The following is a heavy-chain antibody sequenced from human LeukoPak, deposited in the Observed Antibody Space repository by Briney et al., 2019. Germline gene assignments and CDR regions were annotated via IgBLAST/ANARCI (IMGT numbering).Heavy chain of an antibody. V-gene: IGHV1-46*01. CDR3: ARRNVKSGPLLWSGDWFDP. Sequence: ASVKVSCKASGYTFTSYYMHWVRQAPGQGLEWMGIINPSGGSTSYAQKFQGRVTMTRDTSTSTVYMELSSLRSEDTAVYYCARRNVKSGPLLWSGDWFDPWGQGTLVTVSS. CDR2: INPSGGST. J-gene: IGHJ5*02. D-gene: IGHD3-3*01. CDR1: GYTFTSYY.